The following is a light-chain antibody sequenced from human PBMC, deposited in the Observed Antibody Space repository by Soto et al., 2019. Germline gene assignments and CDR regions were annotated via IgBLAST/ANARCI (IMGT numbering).Light chain of an antibody. CDR3: SSYAGSNNFV. CDR2: KVS. V-gene: IGLV2-8*01. CDR1: SSDVGGYNY. J-gene: IGLJ2*01. Sequence: QSALTQPPSASGSPGQSVTISCTGTSSDVGGYNYVSWYQQHPGKAPKLMIYKVSKRPAGVPDRFSGSKSGNTASLTVSGLQAEEEADYYCSSYAGSNNFVFGGGTKVTVL.